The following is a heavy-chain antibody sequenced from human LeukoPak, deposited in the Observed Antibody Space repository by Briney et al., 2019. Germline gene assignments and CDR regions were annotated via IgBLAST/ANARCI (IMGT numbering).Heavy chain of an antibody. CDR2: IVVGSGNP. CDR1: GFTFSSSA. V-gene: IGHV1-58*01. D-gene: IGHD6-6*01. J-gene: IGHJ4*02. Sequence: GASVKVSCKASGFTFSSSAVQWVRQARGQRLEWIGWIVVGSGNPNYAQKFQERVTITRDMSTSTAYMELSSLRSEDTAVYYCAAAVYSSSSFGYWGQGTLVTVSS. CDR3: AAAVYSSSSFGY.